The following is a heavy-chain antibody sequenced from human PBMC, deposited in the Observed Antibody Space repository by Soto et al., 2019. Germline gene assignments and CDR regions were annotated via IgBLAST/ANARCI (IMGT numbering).Heavy chain of an antibody. J-gene: IGHJ6*02. CDR1: GFTFSSYA. Sequence: EVQLLESGGGLVQPGGSLRLSCAASGFTFSSYAMSWVRQAPGKGLEWVSAISGSGGSTYYADSVKGRFTISRDNSKNTLYLQMNSLRAEDTAVYYCAKSGIGLYCSSTSGYHYGMDVWGQGTTVTVSS. CDR3: AKSGIGLYCSSTSGYHYGMDV. V-gene: IGHV3-23*01. CDR2: ISGSGGST. D-gene: IGHD2-2*01.